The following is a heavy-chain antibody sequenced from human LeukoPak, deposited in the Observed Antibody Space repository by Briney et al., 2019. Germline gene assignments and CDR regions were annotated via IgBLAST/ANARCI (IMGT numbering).Heavy chain of an antibody. V-gene: IGHV3-15*05. CDR3: AKGFDSGYTYYFDY. D-gene: IGHD5-12*01. J-gene: IGHJ4*02. CDR1: GFTFSNAW. CDR2: IKSKTDGGTT. Sequence: GGSLRLSCAASGFTFSNAWMSWVRQAPGKGLEWVGRIKSKTDGGTTDYAAPVKGRFTISRDNAKNSLYLQMNSLRAEDTALYYCAKGFDSGYTYYFDYWGQGTLVTVSS.